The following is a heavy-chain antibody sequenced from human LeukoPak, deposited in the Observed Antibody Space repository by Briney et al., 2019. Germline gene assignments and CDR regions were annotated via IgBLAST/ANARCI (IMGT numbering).Heavy chain of an antibody. J-gene: IGHJ6*02. CDR2: ISGRGGST. CDR1: GFTFSSYA. Sequence: PGGSLRLSCAASGFTFSSYAMSWVRQAPGKGLEWVSAISGRGGSTYYADSVKGRFTISRDNSKNTLHLQMNSLRAEDTAVYYCAKLGAGGRPQGGYYYGMDVWGQGTTVTVSS. V-gene: IGHV3-23*01. D-gene: IGHD6-13*01. CDR3: AKLGAGGRPQGGYYYGMDV.